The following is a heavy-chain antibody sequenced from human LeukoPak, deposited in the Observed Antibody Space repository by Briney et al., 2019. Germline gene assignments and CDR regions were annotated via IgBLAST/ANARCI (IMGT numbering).Heavy chain of an antibody. Sequence: GESLKISCKGSGYSFSSYWIGWVRQMPGKGLEWMGIIYPGDSDTRYSPSFQGQVTISADKSISTAYLQWSSLKASDTAMYYCARRAHGDPDCSSTSCFYPTQYYYYYMDVWGKGTTVTVSS. D-gene: IGHD2-2*01. CDR1: GYSFSSYW. J-gene: IGHJ6*03. CDR2: IYPGDSDT. CDR3: ARRAHGDPDCSSTSCFYPTQYYYYYMDV. V-gene: IGHV5-51*01.